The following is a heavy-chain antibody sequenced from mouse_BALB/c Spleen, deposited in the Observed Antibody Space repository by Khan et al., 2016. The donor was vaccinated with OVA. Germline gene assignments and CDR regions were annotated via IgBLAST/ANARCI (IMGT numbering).Heavy chain of an antibody. CDR3: ARSYDGAWFAY. Sequence: VQLQESGPELVKPGASVKMSCKVSGYTFTDYVITWVKQRTGQGLEWIGEIYPGSGSTYYNEKFKGKATLTADKSSNTVNMQLSGPTSEDSAVSFCARSYDGAWFAYWGQGTLVTVSA. CDR2: IYPGSGST. J-gene: IGHJ3*01. CDR1: GYTFTDYV. V-gene: IGHV1-77*01. D-gene: IGHD1-1*01.